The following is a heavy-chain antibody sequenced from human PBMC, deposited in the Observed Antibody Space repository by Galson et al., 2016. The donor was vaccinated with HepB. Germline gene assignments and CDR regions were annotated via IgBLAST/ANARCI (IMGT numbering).Heavy chain of an antibody. CDR3: ATSNARTGYDWRIADY. J-gene: IGHJ4*02. V-gene: IGHV3-23*01. D-gene: IGHD5-12*01. Sequence: SLRLSCAVSGFTFNNYAMTWVRQAPGQGLEWVSAISGGGGRHTYYADSVKGRFTISRDNSENTLYLQLYSLRAEDTAVYYCATSNARTGYDWRIADYLGQGTLVTVSS. CDR2: ISGGGGRHT. CDR1: GFTFNNYA.